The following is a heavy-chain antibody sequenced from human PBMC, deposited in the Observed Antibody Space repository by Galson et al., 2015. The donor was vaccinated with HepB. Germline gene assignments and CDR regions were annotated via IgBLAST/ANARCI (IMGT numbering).Heavy chain of an antibody. CDR1: GFTFSSYA. D-gene: IGHD5-18*01. J-gene: IGHJ4*02. CDR3: AKDMGYSYGSGY. Sequence: SLRLSCAASGFTFSSYAMSWVRQAPGKGLEWVSAISGSGGSTYYADSVKGRFTISRDNSKNTLYLQMNSLRAEDTAVYYCAKDMGYSYGSGYWGQGTLVTVSS. V-gene: IGHV3-23*01. CDR2: ISGSGGST.